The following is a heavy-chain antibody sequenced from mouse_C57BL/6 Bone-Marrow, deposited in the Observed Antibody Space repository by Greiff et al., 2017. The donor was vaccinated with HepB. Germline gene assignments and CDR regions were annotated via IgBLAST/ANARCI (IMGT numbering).Heavy chain of an antibody. J-gene: IGHJ1*03. Sequence: VQLQQSGAELARPGASVKMSCKASGYTFTSYWITWVKQRPGQGLEWIGDIYPGSGSTNYNEKFKSKATLTVDTSSSTAYMQLSSLTSEDSAVYYCASHYSNYAFDVWGTGTTVTVSS. CDR2: IYPGSGST. CDR3: ASHYSNYAFDV. CDR1: GYTFTSYW. V-gene: IGHV1-55*01. D-gene: IGHD2-5*01.